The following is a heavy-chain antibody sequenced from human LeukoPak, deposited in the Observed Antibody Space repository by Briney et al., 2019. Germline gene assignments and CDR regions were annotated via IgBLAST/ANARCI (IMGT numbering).Heavy chain of an antibody. CDR2: IYYSGST. V-gene: IGHV4-61*08. J-gene: IGHJ5*02. CDR3: ARVLPVVTASNNWFDP. CDR1: GGSISSGDYY. D-gene: IGHD2-21*02. Sequence: PSETLSLTCTVSGGSISSGDYYWSWIRQPPGKGLEWIGYIYYSGSTYYNPSLKSRVTISVDTSQNQFSLKLSSVTAADTAVYYCARVLPVVTASNNWFDPWGQGTLVTVSS.